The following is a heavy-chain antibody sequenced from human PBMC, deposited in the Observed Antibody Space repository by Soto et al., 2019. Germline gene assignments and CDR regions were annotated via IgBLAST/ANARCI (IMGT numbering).Heavy chain of an antibody. J-gene: IGHJ4*02. D-gene: IGHD6-19*01. CDR3: AKDATRTNGWYHFDY. CDR2: LNDRGDTT. Sequence: GGSLDLSFAASGFTFIFLPLAWVAQAQGKGLEWVSVLNDRGDTTYYTDSVKGRFTISRDNSKNTLYLQMNSLRAEDTAVYYCAKDATRTNGWYHFDYWGQGALVTVSS. CDR1: GFTFIFLP. V-gene: IGHV3-23*01.